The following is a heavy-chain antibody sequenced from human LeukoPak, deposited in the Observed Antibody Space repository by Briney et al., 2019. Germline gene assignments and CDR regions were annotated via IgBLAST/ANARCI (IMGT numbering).Heavy chain of an antibody. CDR3: SSGGSYYFDY. CDR1: GLTFSSYG. CDR2: IWYDGSNK. J-gene: IGHJ4*02. V-gene: IGHV3-33*01. Sequence: PGRSLRLSCAASGLTFSSYGMHCVRQAPGKGLEWVAVIWYDGSNKYYADSVKGRFTISRDNSKNTLYLQMNSLRAEDTAVYYCSSGGSYYFDYWGPGTLVTVSS. D-gene: IGHD1-26*01.